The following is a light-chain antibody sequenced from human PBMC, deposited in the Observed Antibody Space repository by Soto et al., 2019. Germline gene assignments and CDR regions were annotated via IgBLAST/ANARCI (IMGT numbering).Light chain of an antibody. CDR3: AAWDDSLSGPV. Sequence: QSVLTQPPSASGTPGQRVTISCSGSSSNIGSNYVYWYQQLPGTAPKLLIYSNNQRPSGVPGRFSGSKSGTSASLAISGLRSEDEADYYCAAWDDSLSGPVFGTGTKLTVL. J-gene: IGLJ1*01. V-gene: IGLV1-47*02. CDR1: SSNIGSNY. CDR2: SNN.